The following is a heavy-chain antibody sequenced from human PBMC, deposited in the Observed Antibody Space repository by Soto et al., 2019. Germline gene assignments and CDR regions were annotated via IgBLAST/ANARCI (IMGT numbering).Heavy chain of an antibody. Sequence: PSETLSLTCTVSGGSISSSSYYWGWIRQPPGKGLEWIGSIYYSGSTYYNPSLKSRVTISVDTSKNQFSLKLSSVTAADTAVYYCARPYSGSYYVSVQDYYFDYWGQGTLVTVS. CDR3: ARPYSGSYYVSVQDYYFDY. V-gene: IGHV4-39*01. J-gene: IGHJ4*02. D-gene: IGHD1-26*01. CDR1: GGSISSSSYY. CDR2: IYYSGST.